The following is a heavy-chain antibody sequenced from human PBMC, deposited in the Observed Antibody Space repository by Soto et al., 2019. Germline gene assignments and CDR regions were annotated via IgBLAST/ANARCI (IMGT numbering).Heavy chain of an antibody. CDR2: IYHSGST. CDR3: ARGGYYYDILTGYPYFDY. Sequence: QVQLQESGPGLVKPSGTLSLTCAVSGGSISSSNWWSWVRQPPGKGLEWIGEIYHSGSTNYNPSPKSRVTISGDKSKNQFSLKLSSVTAADTAVYYCARGGYYYDILTGYPYFDYWGQGTLVTVSS. CDR1: GGSISSSNW. D-gene: IGHD3-9*01. V-gene: IGHV4-4*02. J-gene: IGHJ4*02.